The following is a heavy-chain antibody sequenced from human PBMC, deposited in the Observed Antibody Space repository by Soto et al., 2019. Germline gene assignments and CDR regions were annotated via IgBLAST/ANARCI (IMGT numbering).Heavy chain of an antibody. D-gene: IGHD6-13*01. CDR1: GGTFSSSA. J-gene: IGHJ5*02. CDR2: IIPRFSTT. Sequence: QVQLVQSGAEVKKPGSSVKVSCKASGGTFSSSAISWVRQAPGQGLEWMGGIIPRFSTTNYAQKFQGRLMSTADESTSTADMELSSLRSEDTAVYYCAGEHSSRWYNWFDPWGQGTLVTVAS. CDR3: AGEHSSRWYNWFDP. V-gene: IGHV1-69*12.